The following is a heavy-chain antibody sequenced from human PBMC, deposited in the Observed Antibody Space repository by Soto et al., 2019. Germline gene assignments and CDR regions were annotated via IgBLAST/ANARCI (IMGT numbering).Heavy chain of an antibody. CDR1: GGTLSSYA. CDR2: IIPIFGTA. CDR3: ASRSDYGDYRTFDY. V-gene: IGHV1-69*13. J-gene: IGHJ4*02. Sequence: SVKVSCKASGGTLSSYAISWVRQAPGQGLEWMGGIIPIFGTANYAQKFQGRVTITADESTSTAYMELSSLRSEDTAVYYCASRSDYGDYRTFDYWGQGTLVTVSS. D-gene: IGHD4-17*01.